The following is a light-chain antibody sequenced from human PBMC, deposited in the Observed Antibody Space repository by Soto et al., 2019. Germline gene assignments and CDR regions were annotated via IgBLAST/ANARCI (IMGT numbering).Light chain of an antibody. V-gene: IGLV2-14*01. CDR2: EVT. CDR1: SSDVGGYDY. CDR3: SSHTSGSTRV. Sequence: QSALTQPASVSGSPGQSIAISCTGTSSDVGGYDYVSWYQQQPDKAPKLMIYEVTKRPSGVSNRFSGSKSGNTASLTISGLQAEDEADYYGSSHTSGSTRVFGTGTKVTVL. J-gene: IGLJ1*01.